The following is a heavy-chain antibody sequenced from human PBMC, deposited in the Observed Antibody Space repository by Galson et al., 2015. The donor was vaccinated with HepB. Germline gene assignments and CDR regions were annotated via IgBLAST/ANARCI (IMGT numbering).Heavy chain of an antibody. V-gene: IGHV3-33*01. CDR1: GFTFSSYG. D-gene: IGHD3-3*01. CDR2: IWYDGSNK. CDR3: ARLLEYYDFWSGDYGMDV. J-gene: IGHJ6*02. Sequence: SLRLSCAASGFTFSSYGMHWVRQAPGKGLEWVAVIWYDGSNKYYADSVKGRFTISRDNSKNTLYLQMNSLRAEDTAVYYCARLLEYYDFWSGDYGMDVWGQGTTVTVSS.